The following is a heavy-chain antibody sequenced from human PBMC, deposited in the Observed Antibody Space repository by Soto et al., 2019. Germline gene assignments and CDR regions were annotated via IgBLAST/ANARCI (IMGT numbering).Heavy chain of an antibody. D-gene: IGHD3-10*01. J-gene: IGHJ4*02. Sequence: SETLSLTCTVSGGSIAGGDYYWSWIRQPPGKGLEWIGYIYYSGSTHYNPSLKSRVALSVDTSNNQFSLKLRSVTAADTAVYYCARDPYGSGTDFDYWGQGTQVT. CDR1: GGSIAGGDYY. V-gene: IGHV4-30-4*01. CDR2: IYYSGST. CDR3: ARDPYGSGTDFDY.